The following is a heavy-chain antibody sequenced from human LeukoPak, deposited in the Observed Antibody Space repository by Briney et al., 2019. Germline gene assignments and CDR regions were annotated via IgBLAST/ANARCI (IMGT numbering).Heavy chain of an antibody. CDR2: IYSSGST. Sequence: SETLSLTSTVSRGSVIIYYWNCVRQPPGERLEWIGRIYSSGSTNYNPSLKSRVTISVAKSKNQFSLRLSSVTAADTAVYYCAGPPSVESWGKGTLVTVSS. CDR1: RGSVIIYY. J-gene: IGHJ5*02. D-gene: IGHD2-2*01. V-gene: IGHV4-4*07. CDR3: AGPPSVES.